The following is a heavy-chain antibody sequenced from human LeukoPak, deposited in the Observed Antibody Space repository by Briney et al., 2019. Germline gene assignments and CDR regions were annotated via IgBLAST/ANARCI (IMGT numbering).Heavy chain of an antibody. D-gene: IGHD3-22*01. CDR2: IKQDGSEK. Sequence: GGSLRLSCAASGFTFSSYWMSWVRQAPGKGLEWVANIKQDGSEKYYVDSVKGRFTISRDNAKNSLYLQVNSLTAEDTALYYCARENGGNNGFYEQWGQGTLVTVSS. V-gene: IGHV3-7*03. CDR1: GFTFSSYW. J-gene: IGHJ4*02. CDR3: ARENGGNNGFYEQ.